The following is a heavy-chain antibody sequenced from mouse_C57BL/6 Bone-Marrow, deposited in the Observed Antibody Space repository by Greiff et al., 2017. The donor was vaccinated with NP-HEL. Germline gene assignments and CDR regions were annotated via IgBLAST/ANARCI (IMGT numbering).Heavy chain of an antibody. V-gene: IGHV14-2*01. CDR1: GFNIKDYY. CDR3: AITTDPYWYFDV. J-gene: IGHJ1*03. CDR2: IDPEDGET. Sequence: VQLKQSGAELVKPGASVKLSCTASGFNIKDYYMHWVKQRTEQGLEWIGRIDPEDGETTYAPQFQGKATITADTSSNTAYLQLSSLTSEDTAVYYCAITTDPYWYFDVWGTGTTVTVSS. D-gene: IGHD1-1*01.